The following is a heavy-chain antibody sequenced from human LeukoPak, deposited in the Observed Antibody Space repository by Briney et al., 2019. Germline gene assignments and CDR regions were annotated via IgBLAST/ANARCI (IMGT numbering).Heavy chain of an antibody. V-gene: IGHV1-18*01. CDR3: ATVAPVVPAAHSHSI. Sequence: ASVKVSCKASGYSFSTYGVTWVRQAPGQGLEWMGWISAYNGNTNYAQKFQGRVTMTTDTSTSTAYMELRSLRSDDTAVYYCATVAPVVPAAHSHSIWSQGTMVTVSS. CDR1: GYSFSTYG. D-gene: IGHD2-2*01. CDR2: ISAYNGNT. J-gene: IGHJ3*02.